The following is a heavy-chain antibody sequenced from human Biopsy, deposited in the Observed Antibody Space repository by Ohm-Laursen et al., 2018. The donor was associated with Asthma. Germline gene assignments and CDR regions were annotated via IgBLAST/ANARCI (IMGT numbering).Heavy chain of an antibody. CDR2: ISYDGSNK. J-gene: IGHJ4*02. D-gene: IGHD3-3*01. CDR3: ASQSSGPDFWSGYYYFDY. Sequence: SLRLSCSASGFTFSSYGMHWVRQAPGKGLEWVAVISYDGSNKYYADSVKGRFTISRDNSKNTLYLQKNSRRAEDTAVYYCASQSSGPDFWSGYYYFDYWGQGTLVTVSS. V-gene: IGHV3-30*03. CDR1: GFTFSSYG.